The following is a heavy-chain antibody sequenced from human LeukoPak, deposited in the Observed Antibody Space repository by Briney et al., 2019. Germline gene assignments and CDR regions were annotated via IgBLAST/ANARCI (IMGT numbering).Heavy chain of an antibody. J-gene: IGHJ5*02. CDR1: GGTFSSYA. D-gene: IGHD3-9*01. Sequence: ASVKVSCKASGGTFSSYAISWVRQAPGQGLEWMGGIIPIFGTANYAQKFQGRVTITADESTSTAYMELSSLRSDDTAVYYCARSGIGYFDWYPDWFDPWGQGTLVTVSS. V-gene: IGHV1-69*13. CDR2: IIPIFGTA. CDR3: ARSGIGYFDWYPDWFDP.